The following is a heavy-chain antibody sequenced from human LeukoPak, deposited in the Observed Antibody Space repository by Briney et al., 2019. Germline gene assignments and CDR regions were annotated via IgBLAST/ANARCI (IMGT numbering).Heavy chain of an antibody. D-gene: IGHD7-27*01. CDR1: GFTFSSYW. CDR3: AKNWGSAAYNWFDP. J-gene: IGHJ5*02. V-gene: IGHV3-74*01. Sequence: GGSLRLSCAASGFTFSSYWMHWVRQAPGKGLVWVSRINSDGSSTSYADSVKGRFTISRDNSKKTLYLQMSSLRAEDTAVYYCAKNWGSAAYNWFDPWGQGTLVTVSS. CDR2: INSDGSST.